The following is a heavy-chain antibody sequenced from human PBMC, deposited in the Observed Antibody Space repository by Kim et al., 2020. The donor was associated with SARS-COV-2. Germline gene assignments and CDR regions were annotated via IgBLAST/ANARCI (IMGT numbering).Heavy chain of an antibody. D-gene: IGHD5-18*01. V-gene: IGHV3-21*01. CDR1: GFTFSTYS. Sequence: GGSLRLSCAASGFTFSTYSMNWVRQAPGKGLEWVSSISSSSTYIYYADSVKGRFTISRDNAKNSLYLQMNSLGAEETAVYYCASGGTRYSYGFWGQGTMVTVSS. CDR3: ASGGTRYSYGF. J-gene: IGHJ3*01. CDR2: ISSSSTYI.